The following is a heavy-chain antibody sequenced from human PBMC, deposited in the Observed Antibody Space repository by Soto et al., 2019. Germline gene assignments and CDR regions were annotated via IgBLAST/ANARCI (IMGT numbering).Heavy chain of an antibody. CDR3: ARDSLWFGELDYYYYGMDV. Sequence: ASVKVSCKASGYTFTSYGISWVRQAPGQGLEWMGWISAYNGNTNYAQKLQGRVTMTTDTSTSTAYMELRSLRSDDTAVYYCARDSLWFGELDYYYYGMDVWGQGTTVTVSS. CDR2: ISAYNGNT. CDR1: GYTFTSYG. J-gene: IGHJ6*02. D-gene: IGHD3-10*01. V-gene: IGHV1-18*01.